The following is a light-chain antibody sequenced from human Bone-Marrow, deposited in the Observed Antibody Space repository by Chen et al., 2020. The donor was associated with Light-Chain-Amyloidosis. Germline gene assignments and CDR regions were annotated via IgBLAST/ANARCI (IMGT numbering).Light chain of an antibody. CDR3: QQLNRYPSIT. CDR1: QRISVY. J-gene: IGKJ5*01. V-gene: IGKV1-9*01. Sequence: DIQLTQSPSFLSASVRDRVTITCRASQRISVYLAWYQQKPGKAPNLLIYGPSTLQSGVPSRFSGSGSGTDFTLTISGLQPEDFATYYCQQLNRYPSITFGQGTRLEIK. CDR2: GPS.